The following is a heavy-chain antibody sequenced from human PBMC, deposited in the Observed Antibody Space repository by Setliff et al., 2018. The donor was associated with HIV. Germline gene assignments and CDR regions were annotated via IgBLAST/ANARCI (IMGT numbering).Heavy chain of an antibody. Sequence: ASVKVSCKASGYTFTSYAMNWVRQAPGQGLEWMGWINTNTGNSTYAQGFTGRFVFHLDTSVSTAYLQISSLKAEDAAVYYCARDGYYGAGRFPQQIFDYWGQGTLVTVSS. V-gene: IGHV7-4-1*02. CDR2: INTNTGNS. J-gene: IGHJ4*02. CDR1: GYTFTSYA. CDR3: ARDGYYGAGRFPQQIFDY. D-gene: IGHD3-10*01.